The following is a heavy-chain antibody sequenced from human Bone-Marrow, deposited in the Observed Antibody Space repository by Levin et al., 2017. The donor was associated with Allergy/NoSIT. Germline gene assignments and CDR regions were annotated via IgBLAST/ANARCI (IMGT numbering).Heavy chain of an antibody. CDR3: VHSGYERGAFDI. D-gene: IGHD5-12*01. CDR1: GYTFTSYG. Sequence: EASVKVSCKASGYTFTSYGISWVRQAPGQGLEWMGWISAYNGNTNYAQKLQGRVTMTTDTSTSTAYMELRSLRSDDTAVYYCVHSGYERGAFDIWGQGTMVTVSS. J-gene: IGHJ3*02. CDR2: ISAYNGNT. V-gene: IGHV1-18*01.